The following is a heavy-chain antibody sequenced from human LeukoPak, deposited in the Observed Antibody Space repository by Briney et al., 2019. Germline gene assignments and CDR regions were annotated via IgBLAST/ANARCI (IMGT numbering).Heavy chain of an antibody. J-gene: IGHJ6*02. V-gene: IGHV4-34*01. CDR2: INHSGST. CDR3: ARGPTEPPYGMDA. D-gene: IGHD1-1*01. CDR1: GGSFSGYY. Sequence: SETLSLTCAVYGGSFSGYYWSWIRQPPGKGLEWIGEINHSGSTNYNPSLKSRVTISVDTSKNQFSLKLSSVTAADTAVYYCARGPTEPPYGMDAWGQGTTVTVSS.